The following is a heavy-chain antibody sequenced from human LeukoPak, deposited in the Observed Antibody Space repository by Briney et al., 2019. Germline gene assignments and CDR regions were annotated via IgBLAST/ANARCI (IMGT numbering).Heavy chain of an antibody. CDR3: ASSIVTTAVYYYMDV. CDR1: GGTFSSYA. V-gene: IGHV1-69*05. D-gene: IGHD4-11*01. Sequence: SVKVSCKASGGTFSSYAISWVRQAPGQGLEWMGGIIPIFGTANYAQKFQGRVTITTDESTSTAYMELSSLRSEDTAVYYCASSIVTTAVYYYMDVWGKGTTVTVSS. J-gene: IGHJ6*03. CDR2: IIPIFGTA.